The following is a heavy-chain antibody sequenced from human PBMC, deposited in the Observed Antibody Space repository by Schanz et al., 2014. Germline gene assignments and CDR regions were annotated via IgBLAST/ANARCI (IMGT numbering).Heavy chain of an antibody. V-gene: IGHV3-66*01. Sequence: EVQVVESGGGLVQPGGSLRLSCVASGFNVSKSYVSWVRQAPGKGLEWVSSITTGGNTYYRDSVKGRFIVSRDNSKNTLYLEMNRLRVDDTAVYYCSKDKQGSRSDDSWGQGTLVTVSS. CDR1: GFNVSKSY. D-gene: IGHD2-15*01. J-gene: IGHJ5*01. CDR3: SKDKQGSRSDDS. CDR2: ITTGGNT.